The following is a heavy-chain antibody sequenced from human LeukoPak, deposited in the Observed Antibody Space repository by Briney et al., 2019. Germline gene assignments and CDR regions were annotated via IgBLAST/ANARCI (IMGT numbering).Heavy chain of an antibody. D-gene: IGHD2-2*01. Sequence: SETLSLTCAVYGGSFSGYYWSWIRQPPGKALEWIGEINHSGSTNYNPSLKSRVTISVDTFKNQFSLKLSSVTAADTAVYYCALPRARRGMDVWGKGTTVTVSS. CDR2: INHSGST. CDR1: GGSFSGYY. V-gene: IGHV4-34*01. J-gene: IGHJ6*04. CDR3: ALPRARRGMDV.